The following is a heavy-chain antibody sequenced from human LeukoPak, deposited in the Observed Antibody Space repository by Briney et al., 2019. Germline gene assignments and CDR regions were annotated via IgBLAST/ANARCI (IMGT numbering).Heavy chain of an antibody. V-gene: IGHV3-7*01. J-gene: IGHJ4*02. Sequence: PGGSLRLSCAASGFTFSSYWMSWVRQAPGKGLEWVVNIKQDGSEKYYVDSVKGRFTISRDNAKNSLYLQMNSLRAEDTAVYSCARGGGSWYRYFDYWGQGALVTVSS. D-gene: IGHD6-13*01. CDR2: IKQDGSEK. CDR3: ARGGGSWYRYFDY. CDR1: GFTFSSYW.